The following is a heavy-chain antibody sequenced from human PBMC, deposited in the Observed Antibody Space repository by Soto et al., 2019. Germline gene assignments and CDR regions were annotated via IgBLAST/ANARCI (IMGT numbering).Heavy chain of an antibody. V-gene: IGHV3-64D*08. CDR3: VKGNQLLRHYFEF. J-gene: IGHJ4*01. D-gene: IGHD2-15*01. CDR2: ITSDGDNT. Sequence: GGSLRLSCSVSGITFRNYAMHWVRQAPGRGLEYVSGITSDGDNTWHADSVKDRFTISRDNSDDTLYLQMSSLRVEDTAKYYCVKGNQLLRHYFEFWGPGTLVTVSS. CDR1: GITFRNYA.